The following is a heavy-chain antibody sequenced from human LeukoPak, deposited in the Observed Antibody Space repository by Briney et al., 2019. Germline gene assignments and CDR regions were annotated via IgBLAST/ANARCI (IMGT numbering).Heavy chain of an antibody. CDR2: IKRVGSEK. CDR1: GFRFSSYW. Sequence: PGGPLRLSCAASGFRFSSYWMSWVHQAPGKGLEWVANIKRVGSEKYYVDSVKGRFTISRDNAENSLYLQMNSLRAEDTAVYYCARARDYGSGKANAFDIWGQGTMVTVSS. D-gene: IGHD3-10*01. CDR3: ARARDYGSGKANAFDI. J-gene: IGHJ3*02. V-gene: IGHV3-7*05.